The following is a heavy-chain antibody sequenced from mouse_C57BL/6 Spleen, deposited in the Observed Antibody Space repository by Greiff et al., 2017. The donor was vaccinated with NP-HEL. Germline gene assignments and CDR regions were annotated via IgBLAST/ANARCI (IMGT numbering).Heavy chain of an antibody. Sequence: QVQLKESGPELVKPGASVKISCKASGYAFSSSWMNWVKQRPGKGLEWIGRIYPGDGDTNYNGKFKGKATLTADKSSSTAYMQLSSLTSEDSAVYFCAVSYYSNEGFYAMDYWGQGTSVTVSS. J-gene: IGHJ4*01. CDR2: IYPGDGDT. D-gene: IGHD2-5*01. V-gene: IGHV1-82*01. CDR3: AVSYYSNEGFYAMDY. CDR1: GYAFSSSW.